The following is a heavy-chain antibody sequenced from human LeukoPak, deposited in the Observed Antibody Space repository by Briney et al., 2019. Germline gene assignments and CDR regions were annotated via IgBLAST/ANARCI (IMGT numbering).Heavy chain of an antibody. CDR3: ARKSGSSGYPFDY. Sequence: GSLSLSCAASGFAFSSYSMNWVRQAPGKGLEWVSYITSSSSAIYYADSVKGRFTISRDNAKNSLYLQMNSLRAEDTAVYYCARKSGSSGYPFDYWGQGTVVTVSS. CDR1: GFAFSSYS. CDR2: ITSSSSAI. D-gene: IGHD3-22*01. J-gene: IGHJ4*02. V-gene: IGHV3-48*01.